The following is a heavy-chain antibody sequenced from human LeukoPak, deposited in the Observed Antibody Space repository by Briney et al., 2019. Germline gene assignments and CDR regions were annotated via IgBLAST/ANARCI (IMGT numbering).Heavy chain of an antibody. CDR3: AFRRDGYKGGNWFDP. CDR1: GGSISSDY. V-gene: IGHV4-59*08. J-gene: IGHJ5*02. D-gene: IGHD5-24*01. CDR2: IYYRGST. Sequence: SETLSLTCTVSGGSISSDYWSWIRQPPGKGLEWIGYIYYRGSTNYNPSLKSRVTISVDTSKNQLSLKLSSVTAADTAVYYCAFRRDGYKGGNWFDPWGQGTLVTVSS.